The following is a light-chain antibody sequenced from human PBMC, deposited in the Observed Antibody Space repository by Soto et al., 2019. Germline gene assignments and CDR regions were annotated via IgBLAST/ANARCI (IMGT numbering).Light chain of an antibody. Sequence: QSALTQPRSVSGSPGQSVTISCTGTSSDVGGYNYVSWYQQHPGKAPKLMIYDVSKRPSGVPDRFSGSKSGNTASLTISGLHAEDEADYYCCSYAGSYTSHYVFGTGTKLTVL. V-gene: IGLV2-11*01. CDR3: CSYAGSYTSHYV. CDR1: SSDVGGYNY. J-gene: IGLJ1*01. CDR2: DVS.